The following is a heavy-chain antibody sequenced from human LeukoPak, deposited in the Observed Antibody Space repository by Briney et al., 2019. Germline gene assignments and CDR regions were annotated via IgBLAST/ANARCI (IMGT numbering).Heavy chain of an antibody. J-gene: IGHJ6*02. Sequence: ASVKVSCKASGGTFSSYAISGVRQARGQGLEWMGWMGAYNGNTNYAQKLQTRVTTTTDTPTSTAYMELRSLRSDDTAVYYCARESSSSWYGGNYYGMDVWGQGTTVTVSS. V-gene: IGHV1-18*01. D-gene: IGHD6-13*01. CDR2: MGAYNGNT. CDR3: ARESSSSWYGGNYYGMDV. CDR1: GGTFSSYA.